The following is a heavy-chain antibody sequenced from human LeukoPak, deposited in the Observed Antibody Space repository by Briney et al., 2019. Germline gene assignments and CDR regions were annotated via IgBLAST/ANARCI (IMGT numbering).Heavy chain of an antibody. CDR3: ARGYGGAKGPADY. CDR1: GFTFSSYE. Sequence: GGSLRLSCAASGFTFSSYEVNWVRQAPGKGLEWVSYISSSGSTIYYADSVKGRFTISRDNAKNSLYLQMNSLRAEDTAVYYCARGYGGAKGPADYWGQGTLVTVSS. V-gene: IGHV3-48*03. D-gene: IGHD4-23*01. CDR2: ISSSGSTI. J-gene: IGHJ4*02.